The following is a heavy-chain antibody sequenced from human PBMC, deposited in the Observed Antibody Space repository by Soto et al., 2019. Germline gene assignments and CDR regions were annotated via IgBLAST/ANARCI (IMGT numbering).Heavy chain of an antibody. Sequence: QVQLVESGGGVVQPGRSLRLSCAASGFTFSSYAMNWVRQAPGKGLEWVAVISYDGSNKYYADSVKGRFTISRDNSKNSLYLQMNSLRAEDTAVYYCARDGVDIVATIQLDYWGQGTLVTVSS. CDR2: ISYDGSNK. V-gene: IGHV3-30-3*01. J-gene: IGHJ4*02. D-gene: IGHD5-12*01. CDR3: ARDGVDIVATIQLDY. CDR1: GFTFSSYA.